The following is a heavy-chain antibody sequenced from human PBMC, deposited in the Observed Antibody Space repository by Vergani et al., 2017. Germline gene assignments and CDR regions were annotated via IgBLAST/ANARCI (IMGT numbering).Heavy chain of an antibody. CDR1: GFIFSSYG. D-gene: IGHD4-11*01. CDR2: ILFDGNNK. V-gene: IGHV3-33*01. Sequence: QVQLVESGGGVVQPGRSLRLSCVVSGFIFSSYGMHWVRQAPGKGLEWVAVILFDGNNKYYADSVKGRFTVSRDNSKNTLFLQMNSLRVEDTAVYYCARDYSDYGVDYWGQGTLVTVSS. CDR3: ARDYSDYGVDY. J-gene: IGHJ4*02.